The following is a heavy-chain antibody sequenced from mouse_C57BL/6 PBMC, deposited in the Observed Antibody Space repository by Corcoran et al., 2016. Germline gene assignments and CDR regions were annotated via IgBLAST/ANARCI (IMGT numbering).Heavy chain of an antibody. J-gene: IGHJ2*01. CDR1: GYSITSGYY. Sequence: DVQLQESGPGLVKPSQSLSLTCSVTGYSITSGYYWNWIRQFPGNKLEWMGYISYDGSNNYNPTLKNRISITRDTSKNQFFLKLNSVTTEDTSTYYCAREERLLLDYWGQGTTLTVSS. CDR2: ISYDGSN. V-gene: IGHV3-6*01. CDR3: AREERLLLDY. D-gene: IGHD2-13*01.